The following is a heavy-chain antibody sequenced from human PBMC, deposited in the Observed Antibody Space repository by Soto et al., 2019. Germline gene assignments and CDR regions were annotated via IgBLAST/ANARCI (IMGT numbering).Heavy chain of an antibody. CDR3: ARDLLSCGGDNCDFFHYVMDV. D-gene: IGHD2-21*01. CDR1: GFTYSTYA. J-gene: IGHJ6*02. V-gene: IGHV3-30*04. CDR2: TSYDGSNR. Sequence: QVQLVESGGGVVQPGRSPRLSCAASGFTYSTYAMHWVRQAPGKGLEWVALTSYDGSNRYYADSVKGRFTISRGDSKNTLYLQMNSLRVEDTATYYCARDLLSCGGDNCDFFHYVMDVWGQGTTVTVSS.